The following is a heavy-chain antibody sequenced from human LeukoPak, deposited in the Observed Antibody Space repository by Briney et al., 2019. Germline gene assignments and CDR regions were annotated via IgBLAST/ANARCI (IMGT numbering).Heavy chain of an antibody. J-gene: IGHJ4*02. CDR3: AGLLGWPLDY. CDR1: GITFRSYG. D-gene: IGHD2-15*01. V-gene: IGHV3-33*01. CDR2: IWYDGSNK. Sequence: GRSLRLSCAASGITFRSYGMHWVRQAPGKGLEWVAFIWYDGSNKYYADSVKGRFTISRDNSKNTLYLQMNSLRAEDTAVYYCAGLLGWPLDYWGQGTLVTVSS.